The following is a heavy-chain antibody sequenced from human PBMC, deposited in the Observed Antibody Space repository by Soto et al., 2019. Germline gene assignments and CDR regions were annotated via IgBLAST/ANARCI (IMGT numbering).Heavy chain of an antibody. CDR2: ISAYNGNT. CDR3: ARVEYYYDSSGPSDY. J-gene: IGHJ4*02. D-gene: IGHD3-22*01. V-gene: IGHV1-18*01. CDR1: GYTFTSYG. Sequence: QVQLVQSGAEVKKPGASVKVSCKASGYTFTSYGISWVRQAPGQGLEWMGWISAYNGNTNYAQKLQGRVTMTTDTSXXTAYMELRSLRSADTAVYYCARVEYYYDSSGPSDYWGQGTLVTVSS.